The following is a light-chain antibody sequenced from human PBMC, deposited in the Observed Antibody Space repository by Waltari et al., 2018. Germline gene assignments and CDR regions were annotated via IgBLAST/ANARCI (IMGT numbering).Light chain of an antibody. V-gene: IGLV2-11*01. J-gene: IGLJ3*02. Sequence: QSALTQPRSVSGSPGQSVTISCTGGSSDIGGYNYVSWYQQHPGEAPKRMIYDVRKRPSGVSDRFSGSKSGNTASLTISGLQAEDETDYYCCSYAGSYTWVFGGGTKLTVL. CDR3: CSYAGSYTWV. CDR1: SSDIGGYNY. CDR2: DVR.